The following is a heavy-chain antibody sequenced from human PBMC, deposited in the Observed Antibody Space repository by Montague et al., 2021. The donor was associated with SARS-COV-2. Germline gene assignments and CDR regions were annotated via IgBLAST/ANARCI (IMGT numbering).Heavy chain of an antibody. CDR2: TYYSGST. D-gene: IGHD2-21*01. CDR1: GASMKSYY. CDR3: ARVEGMIGGITHFDY. J-gene: IGHJ4*02. V-gene: IGHV4-59*01. Sequence: SETLSLTCSVSGASMKSYYWTWVRLSPGKGLRWIGYTYYSGSTSYDPSLQSRLTMTVDTSKNQFTLRLMSVTAADSAVYYCARVEGMIGGITHFDYWGQGLPVTVSS.